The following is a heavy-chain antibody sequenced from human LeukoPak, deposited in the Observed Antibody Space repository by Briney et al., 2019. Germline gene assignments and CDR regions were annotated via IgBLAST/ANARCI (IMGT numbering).Heavy chain of an antibody. Sequence: ASVKVSCKASGYTFTDYTVHWVRQAPGQRLEWMGWINAGNGDTNYSQKFQGGVTITRDTSASTAYMELSSLRSEDTTVYYCARDPLTGLDYWGQGTLVTVSS. D-gene: IGHD7-27*01. CDR3: ARDPLTGLDY. V-gene: IGHV1-3*01. J-gene: IGHJ4*02. CDR1: GYTFTDYT. CDR2: INAGNGDT.